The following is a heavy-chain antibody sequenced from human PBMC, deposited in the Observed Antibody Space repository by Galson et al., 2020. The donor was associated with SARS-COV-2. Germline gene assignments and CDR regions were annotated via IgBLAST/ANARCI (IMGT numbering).Heavy chain of an antibody. J-gene: IGHJ4*02. V-gene: IGHV3-23*01. CDR2: ISVSGIST. CDR1: GFTFGSYA. Sequence: ESLKISCVDSGFTFGSYAMSWVRQAPGKGLEWVSVISVSGISTYYADSVKGRFTISRDNSNNIVYLQMNSLRAEDTAVYYCAKDNPRIAVLLNYWGQGTLVTVSS. CDR3: AKDNPRIAVLLNY. D-gene: IGHD6-19*01.